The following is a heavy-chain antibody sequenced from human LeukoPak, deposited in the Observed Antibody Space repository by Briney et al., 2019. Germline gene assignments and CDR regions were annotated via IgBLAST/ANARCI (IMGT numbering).Heavy chain of an antibody. V-gene: IGHV4-59*01. CDR1: GGSISSYY. J-gene: IGHJ4*02. Sequence: LEALSLTCTVSGGSISSYYWSWIRQPPGKGLEWIGYIYYSGSTNYNPSLKSRVTISVDTSKNQFSLKLSSVTAADTAVYYCARGGSSIDYWGQGTLVTVSS. CDR3: ARGGSSIDY. D-gene: IGHD6-13*01. CDR2: IYYSGST.